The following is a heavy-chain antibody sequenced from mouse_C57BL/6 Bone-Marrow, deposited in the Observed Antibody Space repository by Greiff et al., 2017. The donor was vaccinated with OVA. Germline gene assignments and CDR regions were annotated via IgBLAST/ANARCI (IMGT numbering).Heavy chain of an antibody. J-gene: IGHJ3*01. V-gene: IGHV1-87*01. D-gene: IGHD2-4*01. CDR3: AEDSAVYCCAWRNDYDVGFAY. CDR1: YS. CDR2: GQGLDWIG. Sequence: QVQLQQSGPELVRPWASVKISCPAFYSFSRREQFAFRDPNYWKQWVKLRPGQGLDWIGAIYPGYGDTSSNQKSKGKATLTADKSSSAACMLLSSRSAEDSAVYCCAWRNDYDVGFAYWGQGTLVTVSA.